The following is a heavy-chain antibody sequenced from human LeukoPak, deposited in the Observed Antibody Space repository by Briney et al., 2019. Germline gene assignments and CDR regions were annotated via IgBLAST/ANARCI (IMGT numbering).Heavy chain of an antibody. CDR1: GFTYSSYS. CDR2: ISSSSSYI. Sequence: GGSLRLSCAASGFTYSSYSMNWVRQAPGKGLEWVSSISSSSSYIYYADSVKGRFTISRDNAENSLYLQMNSLRVEDTAVYYCARAPTVLVGYCSSSSCQADYWGQGTLVTVSS. V-gene: IGHV3-21*01. CDR3: ARAPTVLVGYCSSSSCQADY. D-gene: IGHD2-2*01. J-gene: IGHJ4*02.